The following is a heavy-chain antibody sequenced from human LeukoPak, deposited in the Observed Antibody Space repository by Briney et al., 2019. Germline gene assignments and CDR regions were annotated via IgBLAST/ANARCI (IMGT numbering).Heavy chain of an antibody. CDR3: ARDLQWELLRIDY. Sequence: SETLSLTCTVSGGSISSSSYYWGWIRQPPGKGLEWIGSIYYSGSTYYNPSLESRVTTSVDTSKNQFSLKLSSVTAADTAVYYCARDLQWELLRIDYWGQGTLVTVSS. D-gene: IGHD1-26*01. V-gene: IGHV4-39*07. CDR1: GGSISSSSYY. CDR2: IYYSGST. J-gene: IGHJ4*02.